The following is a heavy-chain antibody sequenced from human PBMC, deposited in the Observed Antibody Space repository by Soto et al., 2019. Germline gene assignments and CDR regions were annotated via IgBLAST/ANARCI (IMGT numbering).Heavy chain of an antibody. V-gene: IGHV3-23*01. D-gene: IGHD3-22*01. CDR3: AKDSAYYYDSSGYYVFDY. CDR1: GFTFSSYA. Sequence: PVGSPRLSCAASGFTFSSYAMSWVRQAPGKGLEWVSAISGSGGSTYYADSVKGRFTISRDNSKNTLYLQMNSLRAEDTAVYYCAKDSAYYYDSSGYYVFDYWGQGTLVTVLL. CDR2: ISGSGGST. J-gene: IGHJ4*02.